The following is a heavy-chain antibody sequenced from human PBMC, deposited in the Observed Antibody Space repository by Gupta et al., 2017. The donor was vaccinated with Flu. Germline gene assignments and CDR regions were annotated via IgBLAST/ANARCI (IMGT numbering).Heavy chain of an antibody. J-gene: IGHJ4*02. V-gene: IGHV3-23*01. D-gene: IGHD3-22*01. Sequence: RSWIRQAPGKGLEWVSAISGSGGTTDYADSVKGRFTGSRDNSKNTLYLQMNSLRAEDTAVYYCAKRDSLVVPIRIPKLDYWGQGTLVTVSS. CDR3: AKRDSLVVPIRIPKLDY. CDR2: ISGSGGTT.